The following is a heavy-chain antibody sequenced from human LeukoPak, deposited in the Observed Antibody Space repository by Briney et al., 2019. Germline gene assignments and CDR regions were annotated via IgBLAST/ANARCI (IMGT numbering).Heavy chain of an antibody. V-gene: IGHV1-18*01. Sequence: ASVKVSCKSSGYXFTSYGIIWVRQAPGQGLEWMGWISAYNGNTRYAQKLQGRVTLTTDTSTSTAYMELRSLRSDDTAVYYCARDDYDSSGHYWGQGTLVTVSS. CDR1: GYXFTSYG. J-gene: IGHJ4*02. D-gene: IGHD3-22*01. CDR3: ARDDYDSSGHY. CDR2: ISAYNGNT.